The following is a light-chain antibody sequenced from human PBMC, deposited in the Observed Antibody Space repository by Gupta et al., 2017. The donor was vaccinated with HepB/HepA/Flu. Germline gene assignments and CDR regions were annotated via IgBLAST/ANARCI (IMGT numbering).Light chain of an antibody. V-gene: IGKV3-20*01. CDR2: GAS. CDR1: QSVSSSY. CDR3: QQYGTSSWT. Sequence: EIVLAQSPGTLSLSKGERAILSCRASQSVSSSYLSWYQQKPGQAPRLLIYGASSRATGIPDRFSGRWSGTDFTLPISRLEPEYFAVYYCQQYGTSSWTFGQRTKVEIK. J-gene: IGKJ1*01.